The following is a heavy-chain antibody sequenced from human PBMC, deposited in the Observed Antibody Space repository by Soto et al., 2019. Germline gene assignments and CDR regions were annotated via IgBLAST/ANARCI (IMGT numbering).Heavy chain of an antibody. CDR2: VSIGGST. CDR1: GLTLSSYA. Sequence: GSLMLSFAAAGLTLSSYAMGWVRQAPGKGLEWVSVVSIGGSTHYADSVTGRFTISRDSSKNTLSLQMNSLRAEDTAVYYCAKRRGAGGHFDYWGQGALVTVYS. J-gene: IGHJ4*02. D-gene: IGHD2-15*01. V-gene: IGHV3-23*01. CDR3: AKRRGAGGHFDY.